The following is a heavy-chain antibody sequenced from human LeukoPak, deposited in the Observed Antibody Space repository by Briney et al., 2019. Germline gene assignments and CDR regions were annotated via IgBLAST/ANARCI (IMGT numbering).Heavy chain of an antibody. V-gene: IGHV5-51*01. Sequence: GESLKISCKGSGYSFTSYWIGWVRQMPGKGLKWMGIIYPGDSDTRYSPSFQGQVTISADKSISTAYLQWSSLKASDTAMYYCARPLDYYDSSGYYGAFDIWGQGTMVTVSS. J-gene: IGHJ3*02. CDR1: GYSFTSYW. CDR2: IYPGDSDT. CDR3: ARPLDYYDSSGYYGAFDI. D-gene: IGHD3-22*01.